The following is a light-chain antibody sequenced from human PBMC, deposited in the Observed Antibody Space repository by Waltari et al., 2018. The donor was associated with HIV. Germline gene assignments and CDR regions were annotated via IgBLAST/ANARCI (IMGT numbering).Light chain of an antibody. Sequence: EIVLTQSPGTLSLSPGERATVSCRASQSISSSHLTWYRQRPVQAPSLLIYGASSRAPCIPDRFSGSGSGTDFTLTISRLEPEDFALYYCQQYGSSPWTFGQGTKVEIK. CDR2: GAS. CDR1: QSISSSH. V-gene: IGKV3-20*01. J-gene: IGKJ1*01. CDR3: QQYGSSPWT.